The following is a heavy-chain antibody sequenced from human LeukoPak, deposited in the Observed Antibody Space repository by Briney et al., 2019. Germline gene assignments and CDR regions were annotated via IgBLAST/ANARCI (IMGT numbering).Heavy chain of an antibody. J-gene: IGHJ4*02. CDR1: GYTFTGYY. V-gene: IGHV1-2*02. CDR2: INPNSGGT. CDR3: ARGGSARSFTGSSSPTDY. D-gene: IGHD6-6*01. Sequence: ASVKVSCKPSGYTFTGYYMHWVRQAPGQGLEWMGWINPNSGGTNYAQKFQGRVTMTRDTSISTAYMELSRLRSDDTAVYYCARGGSARSFTGSSSPTDYWGQGTLVTVSS.